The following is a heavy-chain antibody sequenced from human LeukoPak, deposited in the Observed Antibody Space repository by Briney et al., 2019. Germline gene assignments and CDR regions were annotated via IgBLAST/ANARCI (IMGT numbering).Heavy chain of an antibody. CDR2: IYYSGST. Sequence: SETLSLTCAVYGGSFSGYYWSWIRQPPGKGLEWIGSIYYSGSTYYNPSLKSRVTISVDTSKNQFSLKLSSVTAADTAVYYCACYHYYDSSGPWGQGTLVTVSS. J-gene: IGHJ5*02. CDR1: GGSFSGYY. D-gene: IGHD3-22*01. V-gene: IGHV4-34*01. CDR3: ACYHYYDSSGP.